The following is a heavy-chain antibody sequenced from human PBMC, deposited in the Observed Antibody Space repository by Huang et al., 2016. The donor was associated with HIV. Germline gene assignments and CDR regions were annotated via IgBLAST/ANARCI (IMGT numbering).Heavy chain of an antibody. CDR2: IYTIGPT. J-gene: IGHJ6*03. CDR1: GGSIRSGSYY. V-gene: IGHV4-61*09. D-gene: IGHD2-15*01. CDR3: ARSGDGGKSPMDV. Sequence: QGQLQESGPGLVKPSQTLSLTCAVSGGSIRSGSYYWSWIRQPAGKGLEWIGDIYTIGPTNYTPSLKSRVTISIDTTKNQFSLNLSFVTAADTAVYYCARSGDGGKSPMDVWGKGTTVTVSS.